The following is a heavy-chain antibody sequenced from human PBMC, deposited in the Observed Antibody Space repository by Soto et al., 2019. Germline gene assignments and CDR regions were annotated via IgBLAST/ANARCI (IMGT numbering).Heavy chain of an antibody. V-gene: IGHV3-30-3*01. Sequence: QVQLVESGGGVVQPGRSLRLSCAASGFTFSSYAMHWVRQAPGKGLEWVAVISYDGSNKYYADSVKGRFNISRDNSKNTLYLKMNSLRAEDTAVYYCASTYDRSDYWGQGTLVTVSS. CDR1: GFTFSSYA. J-gene: IGHJ4*02. CDR3: ASTYDRSDY. D-gene: IGHD3-22*01. CDR2: ISYDGSNK.